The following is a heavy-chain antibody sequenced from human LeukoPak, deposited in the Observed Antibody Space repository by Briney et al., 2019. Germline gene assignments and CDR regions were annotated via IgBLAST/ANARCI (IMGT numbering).Heavy chain of an antibody. Sequence: GGSLRLSCAASGFTFSSYGMSWVRQAPGKGLEWVSAISGSGGSTYYADSVKGRFTISRDNSKNTLYLQMNSLRAEDTAVYYCAKDIFPYGGRVAPPVIFCYFDYWGQGTLVTVSS. V-gene: IGHV3-23*01. D-gene: IGHD3-9*01. CDR1: GFTFSSYG. CDR3: AKDIFPYGGRVAPPVIFCYFDY. CDR2: ISGSGGST. J-gene: IGHJ4*02.